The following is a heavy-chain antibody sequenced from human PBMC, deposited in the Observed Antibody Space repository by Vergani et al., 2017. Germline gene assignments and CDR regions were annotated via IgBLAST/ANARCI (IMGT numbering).Heavy chain of an antibody. Sequence: QVQLQESGPGLVKPSQTLSLTCTVSGASITSHNYYWIWIRQPAEKGLEWIWRIHNIGSTNYNPSLKSRLTLSADTSKHQFSLNMTSLTAADTAVYFCVIESCLGGRCYKPVFYYWGQGILVSVSS. D-gene: IGHD2-15*01. V-gene: IGHV4-61*02. CDR1: GASITSHNYY. J-gene: IGHJ4*02. CDR2: IHNIGST. CDR3: VIESCLGGRCYKPVFYY.